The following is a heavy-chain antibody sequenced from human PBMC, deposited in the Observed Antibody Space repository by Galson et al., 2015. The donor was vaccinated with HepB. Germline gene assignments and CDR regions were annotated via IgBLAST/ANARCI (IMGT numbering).Heavy chain of an antibody. CDR2: IHPKSGVS. Sequence: SVKVSCKASGYTLTGYYMHWVRQAPGEGLEWMGRIHPKSGVSHYAQKFQGRFTMTRDTAIDTAYMELSDLTSADTAVYFCARGYQVMYKYYYYMDVWGKGTTVTV. V-gene: IGHV1-2*06. CDR3: ARGYQVMYKYYYYMDV. J-gene: IGHJ6*03. CDR1: GYTLTGYY. D-gene: IGHD2-8*02.